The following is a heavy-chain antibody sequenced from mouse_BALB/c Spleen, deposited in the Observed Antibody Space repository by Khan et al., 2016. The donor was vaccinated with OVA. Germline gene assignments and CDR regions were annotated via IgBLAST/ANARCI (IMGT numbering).Heavy chain of an antibody. V-gene: IGHV5-6*01. D-gene: IGHD4-1*01. CDR3: GSDLTGSFAY. CDR2: ISSAGDYT. J-gene: IGHJ3*01. CDR1: GFTFSTYS. Sequence: EVELVESGGDLVRPGGSLKLSCSASGFTFSTYSMSWVRQTPDKRLEWVATISSAGDYTFFPDSVKGRFTISRDNARNTLYLQMSSLRSEDTAMYYCGSDLTGSFAYWGQGTLVTVSA.